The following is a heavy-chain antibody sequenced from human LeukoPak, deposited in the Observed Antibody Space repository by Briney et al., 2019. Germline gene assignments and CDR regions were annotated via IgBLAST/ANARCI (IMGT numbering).Heavy chain of an antibody. V-gene: IGHV4-59*01. CDR3: ARGLFYYDSTGLLGY. J-gene: IGHJ4*02. CDR2: IYYSGTT. CDR1: GGSISSYY. D-gene: IGHD3-22*01. Sequence: SETLSLTCTVSGGSISSYYWSWIRQPPGKGLEWIGYIYYSGTTNYNPSLKSRVTISVDTSKNQFSLKLSSVTAADTAVYYCARGLFYYDSTGLLGYWGQGTLVTVSS.